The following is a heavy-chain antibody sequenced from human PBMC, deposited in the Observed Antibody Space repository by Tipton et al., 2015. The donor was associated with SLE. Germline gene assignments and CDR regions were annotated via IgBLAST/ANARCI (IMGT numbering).Heavy chain of an antibody. CDR1: GGSISSYY. CDR3: ARDLRGSGSFDY. J-gene: IGHJ4*02. CDR2: IYYSGST. D-gene: IGHD3-22*01. V-gene: IGHV4-59*01. Sequence: TLSLTCTVSGGSISSYYWSWIRQPPGKGLEWIGYIYYSGSTNYNPSLKSRVTISVDTSKNQFSLKLSSVTAADTAVYYCARDLRGSGSFDYWGQGTLVTVSS.